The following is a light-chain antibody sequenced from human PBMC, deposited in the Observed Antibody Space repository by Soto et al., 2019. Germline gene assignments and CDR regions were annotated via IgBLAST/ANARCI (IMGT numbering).Light chain of an antibody. J-gene: IGKJ2*01. V-gene: IGKV1-39*01. Sequence: DIQLTQSPSSLSASVGDRVTITCRASQTIRSYLNWYQQKSGEAPRLLIYAASSLQTGVTSGFSGSGSGTEFTLSISSLQPEDFATYYCQPTYYVPYTFGQGTKVEIK. CDR1: QTIRSY. CDR3: QPTYYVPYT. CDR2: AAS.